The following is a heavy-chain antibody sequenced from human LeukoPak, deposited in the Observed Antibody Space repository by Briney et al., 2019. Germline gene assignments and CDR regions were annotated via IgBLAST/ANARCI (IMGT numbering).Heavy chain of an antibody. Sequence: PGGSLRLSCAASGFTFNSYAMSWVRRAPGKGLEWVSGITGSGGSTFYADSVKGRFTISRDNSKNTLFLQMESLRAEDTAVYYCAKDQEEMATIKDYWGQGTLVTVSS. CDR3: AKDQEEMATIKDY. CDR2: ITGSGGST. D-gene: IGHD5-12*01. J-gene: IGHJ4*02. CDR1: GFTFNSYA. V-gene: IGHV3-23*01.